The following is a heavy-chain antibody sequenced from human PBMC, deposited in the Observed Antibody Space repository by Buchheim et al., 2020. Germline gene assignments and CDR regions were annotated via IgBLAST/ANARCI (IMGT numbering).Heavy chain of an antibody. V-gene: IGHV5-51*01. J-gene: IGHJ4*02. D-gene: IGHD2-2*01. CDR3: VRGSGYCSSTRCYLFDY. Sequence: EVQLVQSGAEVKKPGESLKISCKGSGYSFTDYWIGWVRQMPGKGLEWMGMIYPRDPDTRYSPSFQGQVTISAAKSISSAYLQWSSLKASDTAMYYCVRGSGYCSSTRCYLFDYWGQGTL. CDR1: GYSFTDYW. CDR2: IYPRDPDT.